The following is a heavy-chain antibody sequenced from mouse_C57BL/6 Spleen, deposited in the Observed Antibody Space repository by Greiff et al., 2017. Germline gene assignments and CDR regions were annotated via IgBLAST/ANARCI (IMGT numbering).Heavy chain of an antibody. Sequence: VQLQESGAELVKPGASVKLSCKASGYTFTSYWMHWVKQRPGQGLEWIGMIHPNSGSTNYNEKFKSKATLTVDKSSSTAYMQLSSLTSEDSAVYYCARSELLLPYFDVWGTGTTVTVSS. CDR2: IHPNSGST. CDR3: ARSELLLPYFDV. CDR1: GYTFTSYW. V-gene: IGHV1-64*01. J-gene: IGHJ1*03. D-gene: IGHD1-1*01.